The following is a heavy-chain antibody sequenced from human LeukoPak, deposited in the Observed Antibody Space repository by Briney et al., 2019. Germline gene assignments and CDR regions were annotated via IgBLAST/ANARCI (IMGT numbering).Heavy chain of an antibody. Sequence: SETLSLTCAVSGYSISSGYYWGWIRPAPGKGLEWIGSIYYSVSTYYNPSLKSRVTISVDTSKNQVSLKLSAVTAADTALYYCARGTSIWGSYRSDASDIWGQGTMVTVSS. D-gene: IGHD3-16*02. V-gene: IGHV4-38-2*01. J-gene: IGHJ3*02. CDR1: GYSISSGYY. CDR3: ARGTSIWGSYRSDASDI. CDR2: IYYSVST.